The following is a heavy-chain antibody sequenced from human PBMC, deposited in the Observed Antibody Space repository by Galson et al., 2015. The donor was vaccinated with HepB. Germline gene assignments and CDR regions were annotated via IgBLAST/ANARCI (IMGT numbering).Heavy chain of an antibody. V-gene: IGHV6-1*01. CDR1: GDSVSSHSAA. Sequence: CAISGDSVSSHSAAWNWIRQSPSRGLEWLGRTYYRFNWYNDYAVSVKSRITINPDTSKNQFSLQLNSVTPGDTAVYYCARDNFYAHYFDYWGQGTLVTVSS. CDR2: TYYRFNWYN. J-gene: IGHJ4*02. CDR3: ARDNFYAHYFDY. D-gene: IGHD2/OR15-2a*01.